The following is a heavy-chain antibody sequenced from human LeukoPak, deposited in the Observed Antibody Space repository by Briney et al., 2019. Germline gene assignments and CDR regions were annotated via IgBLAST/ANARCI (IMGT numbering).Heavy chain of an antibody. CDR2: INPNSGGT. CDR3: AKDGDCSGGSCYDY. CDR1: GYTFTGYY. D-gene: IGHD2-15*01. V-gene: IGHV1-2*06. J-gene: IGHJ4*02. Sequence: ASVKVSCKASGYTFTGYYMHWVRQAPGQGLEWMGRINPNSGGTNYAQKFQGRVTMTRDTSISTAYMELSRLRSEDTAVYYCAKDGDCSGGSCYDYWGQGTLVTVSS.